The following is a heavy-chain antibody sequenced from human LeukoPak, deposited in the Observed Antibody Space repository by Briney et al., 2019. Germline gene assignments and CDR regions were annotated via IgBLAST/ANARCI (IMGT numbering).Heavy chain of an antibody. CDR2: IYYSGST. V-gene: IGHV4-39*07. J-gene: IGHJ4*02. Sequence: SETLSLTCTVSGGSISVSSYYWGWIRQPPGKGLEWIGSIYYSGSTYYNPSLKSRITISVDTSKNQFSLKLSSVTAADTAVYYCARDAGGSYYVGYYFDYWGQGTLVTVSS. CDR1: GGSISVSSYY. CDR3: ARDAGGSYYVGYYFDY. D-gene: IGHD1-26*01.